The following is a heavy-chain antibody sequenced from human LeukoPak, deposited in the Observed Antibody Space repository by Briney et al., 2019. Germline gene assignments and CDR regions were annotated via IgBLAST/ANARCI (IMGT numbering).Heavy chain of an antibody. Sequence: GASVKVSCKASGYTFTSYDINWVRQATGQGLEWMGWMNPNSGNTGYAQKLQGRVTMTTDTSTSTAYMELRSLRSDDTAVYYCARNPRGTNYGNIDYWGQGTLVTVSS. V-gene: IGHV1-8*01. D-gene: IGHD3-10*01. CDR1: GYTFTSYD. CDR3: ARNPRGTNYGNIDY. CDR2: MNPNSGNT. J-gene: IGHJ4*02.